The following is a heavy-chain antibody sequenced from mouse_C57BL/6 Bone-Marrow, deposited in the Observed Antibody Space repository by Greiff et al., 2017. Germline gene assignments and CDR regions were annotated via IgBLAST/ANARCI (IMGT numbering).Heavy chain of an antibody. CDR1: GFTFSDFY. V-gene: IGHV7-1*01. CDR2: SRNRANDYTT. CDR3: ARDAHSHISP. D-gene: IGHD1-3*01. Sequence: EVQLQESGGGLVQPGRSLRLSCATSGFTFSDFYMEWVRQAPGKGLEWIAASRNRANDYTTEYSASVKGRFIVSRDTSQTTLYLQMNTLRTEDTAIYYCARDAHSHISPWGQGTTLTVSS. J-gene: IGHJ2*01.